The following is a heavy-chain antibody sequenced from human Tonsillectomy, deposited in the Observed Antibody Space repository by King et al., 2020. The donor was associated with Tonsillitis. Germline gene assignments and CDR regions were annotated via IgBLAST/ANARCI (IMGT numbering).Heavy chain of an antibody. V-gene: IGHV2-70*01. CDR2: IDWDDDQ. Sequence: VSWIRQPPGKALEWLALIDWDDDQYYSTSLRTRVTISKDTSKNQVVLTMTNMDPVDTAKYYCAPATEDWNFDLWGRGTLVTVSS. J-gene: IGHJ2*01. CDR3: APATEDWNFDL.